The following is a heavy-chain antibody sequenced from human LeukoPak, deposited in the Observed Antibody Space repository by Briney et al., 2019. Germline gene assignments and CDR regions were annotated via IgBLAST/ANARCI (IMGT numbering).Heavy chain of an antibody. V-gene: IGHV4-59*12. J-gene: IGHJ4*02. CDR3: ARARGDFDWLLLS. CDR1: GGSIRNYY. CDR2: TSDSGNT. Sequence: SETLSLTCTVSGGSIRNYYWNWIRQPPGKGLEWIGYTSDSGNTDYKPSLKSRVTISVDTSKNQFSLKLSSVTAADTAVYYCARARGDFDWLLLSWGQGTLVTVSS. D-gene: IGHD3-9*01.